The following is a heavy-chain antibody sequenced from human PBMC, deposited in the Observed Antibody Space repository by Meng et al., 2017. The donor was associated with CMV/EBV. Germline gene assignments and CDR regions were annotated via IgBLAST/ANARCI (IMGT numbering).Heavy chain of an antibody. CDR2: IYSGGST. V-gene: IGHV3-53*01. CDR1: GFTVSSNY. D-gene: IGHD6-13*01. Sequence: GESLKISCAASGFTVSSNYMSWVRQAPGKGLEWVSVIYSGGSTYYADSVKGRFTISRDNSKNSLYLQMNGLRAEDTAVYYCAREGYSGGLDYWGQGTLVTVSS. J-gene: IGHJ4*02. CDR3: AREGYSGGLDY.